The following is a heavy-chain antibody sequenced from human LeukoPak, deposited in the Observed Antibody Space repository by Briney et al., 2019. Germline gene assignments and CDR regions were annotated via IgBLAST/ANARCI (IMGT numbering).Heavy chain of an antibody. Sequence: PSETLSLTCTVSGGSISSYYWSWIRQPPGKGLEWIGYIYYSGSTNYNPSLKSRVTISVDTSKNQFSLKLSSVTAADTAVYYCARDRKGYSGSYSFDYWGQGTLVTVSS. CDR3: ARDRKGYSGSYSFDY. CDR1: GGSISSYY. CDR2: IYYSGST. D-gene: IGHD1-26*01. J-gene: IGHJ4*02. V-gene: IGHV4-59*12.